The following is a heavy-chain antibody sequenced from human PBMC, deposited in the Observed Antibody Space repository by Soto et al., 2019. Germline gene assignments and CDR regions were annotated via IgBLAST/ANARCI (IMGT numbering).Heavy chain of an antibody. J-gene: IGHJ3*02. Sequence: QVQLVESGGGLVKPGGSLRLSCAASGFTFSDYYMSWIRQAPGKGLEWVSYISSSSSYTNYADSVKGRFTISRDNAKNSLYLQMNSLRAEDTAVYYCASGHQLLYRGGVDDAFDIWGQGTMVTVSS. CDR1: GFTFSDYY. D-gene: IGHD2-2*02. CDR3: ASGHQLLYRGGVDDAFDI. V-gene: IGHV3-11*06. CDR2: ISSSSSYT.